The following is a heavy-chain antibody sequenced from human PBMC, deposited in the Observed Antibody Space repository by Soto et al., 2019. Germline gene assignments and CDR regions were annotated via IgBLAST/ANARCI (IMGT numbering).Heavy chain of an antibody. CDR1: GYSFSTYD. J-gene: IGHJ5*02. Sequence: AAVKVSCKASGYSFSTYDISWLRQAPGQGPEWMGRISPKNGNTNYAQNFQDRVTMTADTSSSTAYMELRGLRSDDTAKYYCATSYDSGFDPWGQGTLVTVSS. D-gene: IGHD3-3*01. CDR2: ISPKNGNT. CDR3: ATSYDSGFDP. V-gene: IGHV1-18*04.